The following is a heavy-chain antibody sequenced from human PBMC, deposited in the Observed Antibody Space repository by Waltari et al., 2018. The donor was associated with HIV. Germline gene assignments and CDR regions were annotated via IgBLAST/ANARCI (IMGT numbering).Heavy chain of an antibody. CDR1: GFSFSTSG. V-gene: IGHV3-30*18. CDR3: AKDKGGVTYIFDY. CDR2: ISYDGSNK. J-gene: IGHJ4*02. D-gene: IGHD1-1*01. Sequence: QVQLVESGGGVVQPGRSLRLSCAASGFSFSTSGMHWVRQAPGKGLEWVAVISYDGSNKYYADSVKGRFTISRDNSKNTLYLQMNSLRAEDTAVYYCAKDKGGVTYIFDYWGQGTLVTVSS.